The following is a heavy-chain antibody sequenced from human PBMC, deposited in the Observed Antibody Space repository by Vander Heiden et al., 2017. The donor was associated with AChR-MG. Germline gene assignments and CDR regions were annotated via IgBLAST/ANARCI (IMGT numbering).Heavy chain of an antibody. J-gene: IGHJ4*02. CDR1: GFTFTSYY. CDR2: INPNGGST. Sequence: QVQLVQSGAEVKKPGASVKVSCTASGFTFTSYYMHWVRQAPGQGLEWMGIINPNGGSTSYAQKFQGRVTMTRDTSTSTVYMELSSLISEDTAVYYCARDPYGDSAFDYWGQGTLVTVSS. CDR3: ARDPYGDSAFDY. D-gene: IGHD4-17*01. V-gene: IGHV1-46*01.